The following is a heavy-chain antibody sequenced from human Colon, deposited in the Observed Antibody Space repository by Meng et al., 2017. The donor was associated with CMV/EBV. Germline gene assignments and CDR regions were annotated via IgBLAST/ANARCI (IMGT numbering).Heavy chain of an antibody. D-gene: IGHD6-13*01. CDR3: AREGGGTIAPRDLDY. Sequence: GESLKISCAASGFTFSSYWMHWVRQATGKGLVWVSRIDSDGSSTSYAVCVKGLFNISREYDKHTLSLQKNSLSAEDTAVYYWAREGGGTIAPRDLDYWGQGTLVTVSS. V-gene: IGHV3-74*01. CDR1: GFTFSSYW. J-gene: IGHJ4*02. CDR2: IDSDGSST.